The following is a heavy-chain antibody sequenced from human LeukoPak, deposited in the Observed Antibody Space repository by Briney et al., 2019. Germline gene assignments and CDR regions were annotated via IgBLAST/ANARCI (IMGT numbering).Heavy chain of an antibody. Sequence: SSETVSCKASGGAFTSYTISWVRQAPRHGLEWMGRIIPIFGTANYEQKFQGRVTITTDESTSTAYIELSSRGSGDTAVYYCAREGYYYDSSGYYYADYWGQGTLVTVSS. CDR3: AREGYYYDSSGYYYADY. CDR1: GGAFTSYT. V-gene: IGHV1-69*05. D-gene: IGHD3-22*01. J-gene: IGHJ4*02. CDR2: IIPIFGTA.